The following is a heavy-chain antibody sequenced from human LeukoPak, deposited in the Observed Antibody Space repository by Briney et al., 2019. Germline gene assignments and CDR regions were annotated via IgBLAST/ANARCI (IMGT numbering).Heavy chain of an antibody. D-gene: IGHD2-8*01. CDR1: GFSFNAYA. CDR2: ISGSGGGT. J-gene: IGHJ5*01. CDR3: AKDRPIMHFDP. Sequence: GGSLRLSCAASGFSFNAYAMNWVRQAPGKGLEWVSAISGSGGGTYYADSVKGRFTISRDNSKNTLYLQMSSLRAEDTAVYYCAKDRPIMHFDPWGQGTLVTVSS. V-gene: IGHV3-23*01.